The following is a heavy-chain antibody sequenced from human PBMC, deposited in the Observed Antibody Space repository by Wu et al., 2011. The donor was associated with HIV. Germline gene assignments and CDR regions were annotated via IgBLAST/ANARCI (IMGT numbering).Heavy chain of an antibody. CDR1: GYTFTGYY. CDR3: ARDTGNYYGSGSLLSD. Sequence: QVQLVQSGAELKKPGASVKVSCKASGYTFTGYYMHWVRQAPGQGLEWMGWIDPNRGGTNYAQKFQGRVTMTWDTSISTAYMELSSLRSDDTAVYYCARDTGNYYGSGSLLSDWGQGTLVTVSS. D-gene: IGHD3-10*01. V-gene: IGHV1-2*02. CDR2: IDPNRGGT. J-gene: IGHJ4*02.